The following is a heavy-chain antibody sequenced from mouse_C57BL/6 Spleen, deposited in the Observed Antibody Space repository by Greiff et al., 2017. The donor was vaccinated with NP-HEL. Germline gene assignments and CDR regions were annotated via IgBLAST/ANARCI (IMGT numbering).Heavy chain of an antibody. Sequence: QVQLQQPGAELVKPGASVKMSCKASGYTFTSYWITWVKQRPGQGLEWIGDIYPGRGSTNYNEKFKRKATLTVDTSSSTAYMQLSSLTSEDSAVYYCARSGYYGSSPWFAYWGQGTLVTVSA. CDR3: ARSGYYGSSPWFAY. J-gene: IGHJ3*01. CDR2: IYPGRGST. CDR1: GYTFTSYW. V-gene: IGHV1-55*01. D-gene: IGHD1-1*01.